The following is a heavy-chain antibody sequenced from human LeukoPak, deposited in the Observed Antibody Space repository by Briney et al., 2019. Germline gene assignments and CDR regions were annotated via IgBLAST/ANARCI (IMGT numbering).Heavy chain of an antibody. D-gene: IGHD3-10*01. J-gene: IGHJ4*02. CDR2: IYYSGST. Sequence: KPSETLSLTCTVSGGSISSSSYYWGWIRQPPGKGLEWIGSIYYSGSTYYNPSLKSRVTISVDTSKNQFSLKLSSVTAADTAVYYCARLKEGIDYWGQGTLVTVSS. CDR3: ARLKEGIDY. CDR1: GGSISSSSYY. V-gene: IGHV4-39*01.